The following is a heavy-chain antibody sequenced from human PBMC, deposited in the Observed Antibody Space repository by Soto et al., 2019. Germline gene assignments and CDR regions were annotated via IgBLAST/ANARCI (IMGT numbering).Heavy chain of an antibody. D-gene: IGHD2-2*01. J-gene: IGHJ4*02. Sequence: SLRLSCTASGFTFGDYAMSWFRQAPGKGLEWVGFIRSKAYGGTTEYAASVKGRFTISRDDSKSIAYLQMNSLKTEDTAVYYCTRDDQVVPAAIWFDYWGQGTLVTVSS. CDR2: IRSKAYGGTT. CDR3: TRDDQVVPAAIWFDY. CDR1: GFTFGDYA. V-gene: IGHV3-49*03.